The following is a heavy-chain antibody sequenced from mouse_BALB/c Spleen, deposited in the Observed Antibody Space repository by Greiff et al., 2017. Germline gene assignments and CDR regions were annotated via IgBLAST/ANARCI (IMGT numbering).Heavy chain of an antibody. J-gene: IGHJ2*01. CDR3: TRGTTVALDY. CDR2: INPSNGGT. Sequence: VQLQESGAELVKPGASVKLSCKASGYTFTSYYMYWVKQRPGQGLEWIGEINPSNGGTNFNEKFKSKAALTVDKSSSTAYMQLSSLTSEDSAVYYCTRGTTVALDYWGQGTTLTVSS. V-gene: IGHV1S81*02. CDR1: GYTFTSYY. D-gene: IGHD1-1*01.